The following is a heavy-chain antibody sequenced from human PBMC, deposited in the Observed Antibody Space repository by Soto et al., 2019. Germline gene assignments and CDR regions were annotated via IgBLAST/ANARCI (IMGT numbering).Heavy chain of an antibody. CDR1: GYTFTSSF. D-gene: IGHD3-3*01. Sequence: ASVKVSCKASGYTFTSSFMHWVRQAPGQGLEWMGIINPSGGSTSYAQKFQGRVTMTRDTSTSTVYMELSSLRSEDTAVYYCAREADTIFGVVITDAEYFQHWGQGTLVTVSS. CDR2: INPSGGST. V-gene: IGHV1-46*01. CDR3: AREADTIFGVVITDAEYFQH. J-gene: IGHJ1*01.